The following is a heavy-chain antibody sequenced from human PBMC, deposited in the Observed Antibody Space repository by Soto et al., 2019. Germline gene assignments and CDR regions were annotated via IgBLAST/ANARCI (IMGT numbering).Heavy chain of an antibody. Sequence: ASVKACSKATGVGFTSCYMNWACHAPGQGLEWVGWMNTNSDDTRSAQKFRGRLTLTRDKSMGAVYMKLSNLRAEDTAVYYCATTTILLRADPDRGAPYNHYGLDFWGQGTTVTVPS. V-gene: IGHV1-8*01. CDR2: MNTNSDDT. CDR1: GVGFTSCY. D-gene: IGHD2-8*01. CDR3: ATTTILLRADPDRGAPYNHYGLDF. J-gene: IGHJ6*02.